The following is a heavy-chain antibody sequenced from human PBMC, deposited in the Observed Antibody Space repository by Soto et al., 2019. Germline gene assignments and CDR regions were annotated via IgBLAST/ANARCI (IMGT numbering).Heavy chain of an antibody. J-gene: IGHJ4*02. V-gene: IGHV1-2*04. CDR1: GYTFTGYY. Sequence: VASVKVSCKASGYTFTGYYMHWVRQAPGQGLEWMGWINPNSGGTNYAQKFQGWVTMTRDTSISTAYMGLSRLRSDDTAVYYCARGGVYCISTSCYAFDYWGQGTLVTVSS. D-gene: IGHD2-2*01. CDR3: ARGGVYCISTSCYAFDY. CDR2: INPNSGGT.